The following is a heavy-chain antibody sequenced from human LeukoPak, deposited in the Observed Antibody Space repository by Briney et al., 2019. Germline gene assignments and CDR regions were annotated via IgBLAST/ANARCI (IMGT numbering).Heavy chain of an antibody. CDR1: GGTSSSYA. CDR2: IIPIFGTA. J-gene: IGHJ4*02. D-gene: IGHD3-22*01. Sequence: ASVKVSCKASGGTSSSYAISWVRQAPGQGLEWMGGIIPIFGTANYAQKFQGRVTITADESTSTAYMELSSLRSEDTAVYYCASQYYYDSSGYYSVPGYWGQGTLVTVSS. V-gene: IGHV1-69*01. CDR3: ASQYYYDSSGYYSVPGY.